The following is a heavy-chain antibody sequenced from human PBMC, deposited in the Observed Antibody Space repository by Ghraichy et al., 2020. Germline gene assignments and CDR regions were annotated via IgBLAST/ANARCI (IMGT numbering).Heavy chain of an antibody. CDR2: ISSSSSYI. V-gene: IGHV3-21*01. CDR3: ARVDIVVVPAADNYYYYGMVV. D-gene: IGHD2-2*03. Sequence: GESLNISCAASGFTFSSYSMNWVRQAPGKGLEWVSSISSSSSYIYYADSVKGRFTISRDNAKNSLYLQMNSLRAEDTAVYYCARVDIVVVPAADNYYYYGMVVRGQGATVTFSS. CDR1: GFTFSSYS. J-gene: IGHJ6*02.